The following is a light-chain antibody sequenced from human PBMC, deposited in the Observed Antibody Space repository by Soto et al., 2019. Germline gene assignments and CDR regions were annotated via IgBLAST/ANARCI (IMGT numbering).Light chain of an antibody. CDR2: NTY. Sequence: QAVVTQEPSFSVSPGGTVTLTCGLSSGSVSTSYYPSWYQQTPGQAPRTLIYNTYTRSSGVPDRFSASILGDKAALTITGAQADGESDYYCVLYMGSGISVFGGGTQLTVL. V-gene: IGLV8-61*01. CDR3: VLYMGSGISV. CDR1: SGSVSTSYY. J-gene: IGLJ2*01.